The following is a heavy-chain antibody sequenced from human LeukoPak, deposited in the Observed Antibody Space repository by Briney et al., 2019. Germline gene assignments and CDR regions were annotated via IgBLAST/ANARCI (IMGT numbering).Heavy chain of an antibody. CDR2: ISYDGSNK. D-gene: IGHD3-22*01. CDR3: ARAENYYDSSGYIEGSWFDP. CDR1: GFTFSSYA. V-gene: IGHV3-30*04. Sequence: PGGSLRLSCAASGFTFSSYAMHWVRQAPGKGLEWVAVISYDGSNKYYADSVKGRFTISRDNSKNTLYLQMNSLRAEDTAVYYCARAENYYDSSGYIEGSWFDPWGQGTLVTVSS. J-gene: IGHJ5*02.